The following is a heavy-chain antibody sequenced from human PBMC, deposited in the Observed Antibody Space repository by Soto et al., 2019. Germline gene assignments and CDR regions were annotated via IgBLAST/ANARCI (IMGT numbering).Heavy chain of an antibody. D-gene: IGHD5-12*01. CDR3: TTFSGYSGYDPILYYYYGMDV. CDR1: GFTFSNAW. CDR2: IKSKTDGGTT. V-gene: IGHV3-15*07. J-gene: IGHJ6*02. Sequence: GGSLRLSCAASGFTFSNAWMNWVRQAPGKGLEWVGRIKSKTDGGTTDYAAPVKGRFTISRDDSKNTLYLQMNSLKTEDTAVYYCTTFSGYSGYDPILYYYYGMDVWGQGTTVTVSS.